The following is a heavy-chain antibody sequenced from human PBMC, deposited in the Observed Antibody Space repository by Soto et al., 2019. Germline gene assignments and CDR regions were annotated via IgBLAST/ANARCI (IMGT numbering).Heavy chain of an antibody. Sequence: ASVKVSCKASGYTFTGYYMHWVRQAPGQGLEWMGWINPNSGGTNYAQKFQGWVTMTRDTSISTAYMELSRLRSDDTAVYYCARGGGSYYRPLNWFDPWGQGTLVTVSS. V-gene: IGHV1-2*04. CDR3: ARGGGSYYRPLNWFDP. J-gene: IGHJ5*02. CDR2: INPNSGGT. D-gene: IGHD1-26*01. CDR1: GYTFTGYY.